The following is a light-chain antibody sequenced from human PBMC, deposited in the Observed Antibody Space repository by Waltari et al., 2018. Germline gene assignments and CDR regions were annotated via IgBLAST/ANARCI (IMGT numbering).Light chain of an antibody. CDR1: QSVTNY. CDR2: GAS. J-gene: IGKJ4*01. V-gene: IGKV3-20*01. CDR3: QQYDSSPPT. Sequence: EIVLTQSPATLSLSPGERATLSCRASQSVTNYLAWYQQKPGQAPRLLISGASSRATGIPDRFSGSGSATDFTLTISRLEPEDCAVYYCQQYDSSPPTFGGGTKVEIK.